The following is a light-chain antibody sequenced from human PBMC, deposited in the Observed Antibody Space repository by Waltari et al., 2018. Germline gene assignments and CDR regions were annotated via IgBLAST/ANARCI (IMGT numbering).Light chain of an antibody. CDR1: QDLMYDDGKTY. J-gene: IGKJ2*01. V-gene: IGKV2-29*02. CDR2: YVS. CDR3: MQAIHLYT. Sequence: DVVMTQTPLSLSVTPGQPASFSCKSSQDLMYDDGKTYLFWYLQKPGQSPQPLMYYVSSRFSGVPERFSGSGSGTDFTLTISRVEPEDVGVYYCMQAIHLYTFGQGTKLEI.